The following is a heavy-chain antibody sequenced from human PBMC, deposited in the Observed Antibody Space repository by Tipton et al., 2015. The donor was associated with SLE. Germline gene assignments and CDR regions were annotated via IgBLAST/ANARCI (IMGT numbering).Heavy chain of an antibody. CDR3: ARGVRGPLQSWFDP. J-gene: IGHJ5*02. Sequence: LRLSCTVSGGSFSSGPYYWGWVRQPPGKGLEWIGNIYYSGSTFYNPSLKSRVTLSVDTSKNHFSLNLNSATAADTAVYYCARGVRGPLQSWFDPWGQGALVIVSS. V-gene: IGHV4-39*07. CDR2: IYYSGST. CDR1: GGSFSSGPYY. D-gene: IGHD3-10*01.